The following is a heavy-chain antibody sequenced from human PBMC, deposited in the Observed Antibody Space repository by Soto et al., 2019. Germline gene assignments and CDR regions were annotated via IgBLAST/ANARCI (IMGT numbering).Heavy chain of an antibody. Sequence: SQTLSLTCAISGDSVSSNSAAWNWIRQSPSRGLEWLGRTYYRSKWYNDYAVSVKSRITINPDTSKNQFSLQLNSVTPEDTAVYYCERAHLYDFWSGYYPLFPCGGRGSRVPVPP. V-gene: IGHV6-1*01. J-gene: IGHJ2*01. CDR2: TYYRSKWYN. D-gene: IGHD3-3*01. CDR3: ERAHLYDFWSGYYPLFPC. CDR1: GDSVSSNSAA.